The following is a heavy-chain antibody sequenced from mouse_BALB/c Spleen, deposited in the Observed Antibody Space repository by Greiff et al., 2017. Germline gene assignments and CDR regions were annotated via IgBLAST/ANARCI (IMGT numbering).Heavy chain of an antibody. J-gene: IGHJ2*01. D-gene: IGHD2-3*01. CDR2: SRNKANDYTT. V-gene: IGHV7-1*02. CDR1: GFTFSDFY. CDR3: ARALYDGYYFDY. Sequence: EVKLMESGGGLVQPGGSLRLSCATSGFTFSDFYMEWVRQPPGKRLEWIAASRNKANDYTTEYSASVKGRFIVSRDTSQRILYLQMNALRAEDTAIYYCARALYDGYYFDYWGQGTTLTVSS.